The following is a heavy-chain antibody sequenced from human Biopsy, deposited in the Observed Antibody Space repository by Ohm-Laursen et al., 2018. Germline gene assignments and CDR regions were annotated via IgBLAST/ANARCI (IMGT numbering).Heavy chain of an antibody. CDR1: GFIFDDYA. CDR3: AKARVAIRYFDI. Sequence: LSLTCAASGFIFDDYAMHWVRQAPGKGLEWVSSITWNSGTIDYADSVKGRFTISRDNAKNSLYLQMNSLRAGDTALYYCAKARVAIRYFDIWGRGTLVTVSS. V-gene: IGHV3-9*01. J-gene: IGHJ2*01. D-gene: IGHD2-15*01. CDR2: ITWNSGTI.